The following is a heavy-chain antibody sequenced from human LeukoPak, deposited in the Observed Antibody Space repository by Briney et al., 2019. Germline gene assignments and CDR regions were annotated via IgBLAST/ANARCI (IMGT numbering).Heavy chain of an antibody. D-gene: IGHD3-16*01. CDR2: IYSGGGT. J-gene: IGHJ1*01. CDR1: GFTVSSNY. V-gene: IGHV3-53*01. CDR3: ARSEVMPEYFQH. Sequence: PGGSLRLSCAASGFTVSSNYMSWVRQAPGKGLEWVSVIYSGGGTYYADSVKGRFTISRDNSKNTLYLQMNSLRAEDTAVYYCARSEVMPEYFQHWGQGTLVTVPS.